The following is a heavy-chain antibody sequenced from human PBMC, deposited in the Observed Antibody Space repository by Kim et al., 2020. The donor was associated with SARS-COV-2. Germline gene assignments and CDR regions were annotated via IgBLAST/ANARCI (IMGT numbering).Heavy chain of an antibody. J-gene: IGHJ4*02. D-gene: IGHD2-15*01. CDR2: ISYDGSNK. CDR1: GFTFSSYG. Sequence: GGSLRLSCAASGFTFSSYGMHWVRQAPGKGLEWVAVISYDGSNKYYADSVKGRFTISRDNSKNTLYLQMNSLRAEDTAVYYCARDQRAASFSCISDDWGPGDLGTLSS. CDR3: ARDQRAASFSCISDD. V-gene: IGHV3-33*05.